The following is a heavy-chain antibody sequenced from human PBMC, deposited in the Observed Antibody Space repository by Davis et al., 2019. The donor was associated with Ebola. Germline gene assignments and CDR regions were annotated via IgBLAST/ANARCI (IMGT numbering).Heavy chain of an antibody. Sequence: ASVKVSCKASGYTFTSYAMSWVRQAPGQGLESMGWINTNTGNPTYVRGFTGRFFFSLDTSVSTTYLQISSLKAEDTAVYYCARTIYKYDIVTGYAYYFDYWGQGTLVTVSS. V-gene: IGHV7-4-1*02. CDR1: GYTFTSYA. D-gene: IGHD3-9*01. J-gene: IGHJ4*02. CDR3: ARTIYKYDIVTGYAYYFDY. CDR2: INTNTGNP.